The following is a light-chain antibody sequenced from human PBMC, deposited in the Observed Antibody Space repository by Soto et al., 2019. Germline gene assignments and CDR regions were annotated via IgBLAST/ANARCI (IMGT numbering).Light chain of an antibody. V-gene: IGLV1-44*01. CDR1: SSNIGSNT. Sequence: QAVVTQPPSASGTPGQRVTISCSGSSSNIGSNTVNWYQQLPGTAPKLLIYTNNKWPSGVPDRFSGSKSGTSASLAISGLQSEDEADYYCAAWDDSLNGPVFGGGTKLTVL. J-gene: IGLJ3*02. CDR3: AAWDDSLNGPV. CDR2: TNN.